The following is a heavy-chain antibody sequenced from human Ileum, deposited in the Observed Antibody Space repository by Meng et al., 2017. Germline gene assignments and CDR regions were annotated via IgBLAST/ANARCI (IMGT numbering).Heavy chain of an antibody. CDR2: NNAGNGNI. CDR1: GYTFRSYP. V-gene: IGHV1-3*01. Sequence: AQLVQTGIAVKEVGASVKVSCTASGYTFRSYPRHWVGQGPGQGPEWMGWNNAGNGNIKISQKFQGRITITSDTSATAYMELSSLRSEDTAVYFCARENENWNYFDYWGQGSLVTVSS. J-gene: IGHJ4*02. CDR3: ARENENWNYFDY. D-gene: IGHD1-1*01.